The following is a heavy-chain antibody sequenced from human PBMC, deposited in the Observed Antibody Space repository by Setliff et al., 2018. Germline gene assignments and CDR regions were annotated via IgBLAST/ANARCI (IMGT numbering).Heavy chain of an antibody. CDR3: ARAGVAAADRKGLLEY. J-gene: IGHJ4*02. CDR1: GYTLIRHY. V-gene: IGHV1-46*01. CDR2: INPGGGSA. D-gene: IGHD6-13*01. Sequence: ASVQVSCKATGYTLIRHYMHWARQAPGQGLEWMGIINPGGGSASIVQKFQSRVTMTSDTSTSTVYMDLTGLTSEDTAVYYCARAGVAAADRKGLLEYWGQGTLVTVSS.